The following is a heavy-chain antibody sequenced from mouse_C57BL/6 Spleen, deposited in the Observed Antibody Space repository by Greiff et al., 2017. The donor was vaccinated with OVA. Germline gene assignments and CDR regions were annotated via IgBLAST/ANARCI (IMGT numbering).Heavy chain of an antibody. D-gene: IGHD2-5*01. CDR1: GYTFTSYW. V-gene: IGHV1-7*01. CDR2: INPSSGYT. J-gene: IGHJ4*01. Sequence: VQLQQSGAELAKPGASVKLSCKASGYTFTSYWMHWVKQRPGQGLEWVGYINPSSGYTKYNQKFKDKATLTADKSSSTAYMQLSSLTYEDSAVYYCARGYSNSYYAMDYWGQGTSVTVSS. CDR3: ARGYSNSYYAMDY.